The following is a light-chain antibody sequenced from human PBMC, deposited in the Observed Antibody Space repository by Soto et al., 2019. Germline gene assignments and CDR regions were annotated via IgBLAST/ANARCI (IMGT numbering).Light chain of an antibody. V-gene: IGKV3-15*01. Sequence: ETVMTQSPATLSVSPGERATLSCRASQSVSSKLAWYQQKPGQAPRLLIYDSSTRATGIPARFSGSGSGTEFTLTISSLQPEDFAVYYCQQYNNWPPCTFGQGTKVEIK. CDR2: DSS. CDR3: QQYNNWPPCT. J-gene: IGKJ1*01. CDR1: QSVSSK.